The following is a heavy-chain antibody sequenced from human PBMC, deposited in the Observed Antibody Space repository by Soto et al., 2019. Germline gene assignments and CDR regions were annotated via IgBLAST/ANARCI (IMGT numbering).Heavy chain of an antibody. V-gene: IGHV2-5*01. D-gene: IGHD3-10*01. CDR3: THSGVTYYYGPGNDYAMNH. Sequence: QITLKESGPTLVKPTQTLTLTCTFSGFSLSTSGVGVGWIRQPPGKALECLALIYGNDDKRYSPSLKNRLTITKDTSKNQVVITRTNMDTVDTATYYCTHSGVTYYYGPGNDYAMNHWGQGTLVTVSS. CDR2: IYGNDDK. J-gene: IGHJ4*02. CDR1: GFSLSTSGVG.